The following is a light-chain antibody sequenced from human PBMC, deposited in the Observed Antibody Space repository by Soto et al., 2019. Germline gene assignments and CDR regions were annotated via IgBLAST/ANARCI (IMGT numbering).Light chain of an antibody. CDR1: SGNIASNY. CDR2: ENK. CDR3: QSYDSSSRV. J-gene: IGLJ3*02. Sequence: NFMLTQPHSVSESPGKTVSISCTRSSGNIASNYVQWYQQRPGSAPTTVIYENKHRPSGVPDRFSGSIDSSSNSASLTIPGLKTEDEADYYCQSYDSSSRVFGGGTKVTVL. V-gene: IGLV6-57*04.